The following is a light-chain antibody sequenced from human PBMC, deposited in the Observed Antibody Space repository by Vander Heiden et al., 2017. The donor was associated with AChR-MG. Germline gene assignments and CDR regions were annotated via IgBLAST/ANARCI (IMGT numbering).Light chain of an antibody. CDR2: AAS. CDR1: QSISNY. CDR3: QQSDSTPVT. V-gene: IGKV1-39*01. J-gene: IGKJ4*01. Sequence: DIQMTQSPSSLSASVGDRVTITCRASQSISNYLNWYQQKPGKAPQLLIYAASSLHSGVPSRFSGSGSGTDFTLTISSLQPEDFAAYYCQQSDSTPVTFGEGTKLEIK.